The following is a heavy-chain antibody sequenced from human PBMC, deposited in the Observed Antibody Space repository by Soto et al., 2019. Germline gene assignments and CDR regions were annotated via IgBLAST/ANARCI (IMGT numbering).Heavy chain of an antibody. Sequence: GGSLRLSCAASGFTFSSYAMHWVRQAPGRGLEWVAVISYDGSNKYYADSVKGRFTISRDNSKNTLYLQMNSLRSEDTAVYYCARGPGLLRFLESHYGMDVWGQGTTVTVSS. CDR3: ARGPGLLRFLESHYGMDV. V-gene: IGHV3-30-3*01. CDR1: GFTFSSYA. D-gene: IGHD3-3*01. J-gene: IGHJ6*02. CDR2: ISYDGSNK.